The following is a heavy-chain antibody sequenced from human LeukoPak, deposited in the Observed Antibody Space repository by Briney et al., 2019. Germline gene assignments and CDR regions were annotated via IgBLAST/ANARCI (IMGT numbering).Heavy chain of an antibody. D-gene: IGHD3-3*01. CDR3: AKIFGVVLTDNGPFDY. CDR2: ISGSGGST. CDR1: GFTFSSYA. J-gene: IGHJ4*02. V-gene: IGHV3-23*01. Sequence: PGGSLRLSCAASGFTFSSYAMSWVRQAPGKGLEWVSAISGSGGSTYYADSVKGRFTISRDNSKNTLYLQMNSLRDEDTAVYYCAKIFGVVLTDNGPFDYWGQGTLVTVSS.